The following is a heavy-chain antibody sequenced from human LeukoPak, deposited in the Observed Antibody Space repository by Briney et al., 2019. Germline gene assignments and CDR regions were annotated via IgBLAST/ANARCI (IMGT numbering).Heavy chain of an antibody. CDR1: GGSFRGYY. D-gene: IGHD3-3*01. V-gene: IGHV4-34*01. CDR2: VNHSGST. Sequence: SETLSLTCAVYGGSFRGYYWSWIRQPPGTGLEWIGEVNHSGSTNYNPSLKSRVTISEDTSKNQFSLKLSSVTAADTAVYYCARGDNIWSGLLGRNWFDPWGQGTLVTVSS. CDR3: ARGDNIWSGLLGRNWFDP. J-gene: IGHJ5*02.